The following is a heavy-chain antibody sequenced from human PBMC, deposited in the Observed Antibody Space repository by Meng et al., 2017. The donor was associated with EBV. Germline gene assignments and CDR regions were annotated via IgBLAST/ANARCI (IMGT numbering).Heavy chain of an antibody. D-gene: IGHD5-12*01. J-gene: IGHJ5*02. CDR2: ISAYNGNT. CDR3: ARETSGYDFNWFDP. CDR1: GYTFTSYG. V-gene: IGHV1-18*01. Sequence: VQLVKAGAEVKKPGGSVKVSCKASGYTFTSYGISWVRQAPGQGLEWMGWISAYNGNTNYAQKLQGRVTMTTDTSTSTAYMELRSLRSDDTAVYYCARETSGYDFNWFDPWGQGTLVTVSS.